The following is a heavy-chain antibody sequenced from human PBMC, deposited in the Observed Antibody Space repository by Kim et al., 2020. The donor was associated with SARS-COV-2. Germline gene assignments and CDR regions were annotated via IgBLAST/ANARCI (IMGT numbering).Heavy chain of an antibody. V-gene: IGHV1-18*01. D-gene: IGHD3-22*01. J-gene: IGHJ4*02. Sequence: ASVTVSCKASGYTFTSYGISWVRQAPGQGLEWMGWISAYNGNTNYAQKLQGRVTMTTDTSTSTAYMELRSLRSDDTAVYYCATYDSSGYYRDYWGQGTLVTVSS. CDR1: GYTFTSYG. CDR2: ISAYNGNT. CDR3: ATYDSSGYYRDY.